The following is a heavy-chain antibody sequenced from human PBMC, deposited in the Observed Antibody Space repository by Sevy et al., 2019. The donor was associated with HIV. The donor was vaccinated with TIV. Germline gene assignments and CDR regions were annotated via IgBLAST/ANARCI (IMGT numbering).Heavy chain of an antibody. CDR2: IYYSGTT. CDR3: ARWHDFWSGYYTGYYYGMDV. CDR1: GGSISSGGYY. Sequence: SETLFLTCTVSGGSISSGGYYWTWIRQHPGKGLEWIGYIYYSGTTYYNPSLKSRVTISVDTSKNQFSLKLSSVTAADTAGYYCARWHDFWSGYYTGYYYGMDVWGQGTTVTVSS. J-gene: IGHJ6*02. V-gene: IGHV4-31*03. D-gene: IGHD3-3*01.